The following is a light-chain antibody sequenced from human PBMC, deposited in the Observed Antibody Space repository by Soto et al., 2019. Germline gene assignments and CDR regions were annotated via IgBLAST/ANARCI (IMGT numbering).Light chain of an antibody. CDR3: QQRKSRLT. Sequence: PGERATLSCRASQSVNSYLAWYQQRPGQAPRLLIYDASNRAPGIPARFSGSGSGTDFTLTISSLEPEDFAVYYCQQRKSRLTFGGGTRVEIK. CDR1: QSVNSY. CDR2: DAS. J-gene: IGKJ4*01. V-gene: IGKV3-11*01.